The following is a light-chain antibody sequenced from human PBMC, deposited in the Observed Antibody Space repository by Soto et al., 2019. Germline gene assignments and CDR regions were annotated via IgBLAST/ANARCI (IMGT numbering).Light chain of an antibody. Sequence: SYELTQPPSVSVAPGQTATIICGGNNIGSKSVHWYQQKPGQAPVLVVYNDRDRPSGIPERFAGSNSGNTATLAISRVEAGDEADYYCQVWESDSDVGVFGTGTKLTVL. V-gene: IGLV3-21*02. CDR1: NIGSKS. CDR2: NDR. J-gene: IGLJ1*01. CDR3: QVWESDSDVGV.